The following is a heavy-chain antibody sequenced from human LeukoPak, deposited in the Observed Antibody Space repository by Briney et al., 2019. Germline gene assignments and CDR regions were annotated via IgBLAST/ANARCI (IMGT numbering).Heavy chain of an antibody. D-gene: IGHD2-2*01. Sequence: GGSLRLSCAASGFTFSSHTINWIRQAPGKGLEWVSYISSSGSTIYYADSVKGRFTISRDNAKNSLYLQMNSLRAEDTAVYYCARDRVWGCSSTSCYGGGFDYWGQGTLVTVSS. V-gene: IGHV3-48*04. CDR1: GFTFSSHT. CDR2: ISSSGSTI. CDR3: ARDRVWGCSSTSCYGGGFDY. J-gene: IGHJ4*02.